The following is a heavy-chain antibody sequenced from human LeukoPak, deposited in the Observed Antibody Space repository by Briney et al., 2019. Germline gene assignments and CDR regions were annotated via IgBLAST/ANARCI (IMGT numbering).Heavy chain of an antibody. CDR3: ARDNRGILWFGAPRLFYFDY. V-gene: IGHV1-2*04. Sequence: ASVKVSCKASGYTFTGYYMHWVRQAPGQGLEWMGWINPNSGGTNYAQKFQGWVTMTRDTSISTAYMELSRLRSDGTAVYYCARDNRGILWFGAPRLFYFDYWGQGTLVTVSS. CDR1: GYTFTGYY. D-gene: IGHD3-10*01. CDR2: INPNSGGT. J-gene: IGHJ4*02.